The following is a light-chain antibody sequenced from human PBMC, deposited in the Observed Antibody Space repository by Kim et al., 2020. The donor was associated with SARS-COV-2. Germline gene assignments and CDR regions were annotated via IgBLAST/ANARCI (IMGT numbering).Light chain of an antibody. CDR1: FSNVGRNT. Sequence: GQGVTISCSGSFSNVGRNTVTWYQQLPGTAPKLLIFGYNQRPSGVPDRFSGSKSGTSASLAISGLQSEDEADYYCAAWDDNLNGVGFGGGTQLTVL. CDR3: AAWDDNLNGVG. CDR2: GYN. J-gene: IGLJ2*01. V-gene: IGLV1-44*01.